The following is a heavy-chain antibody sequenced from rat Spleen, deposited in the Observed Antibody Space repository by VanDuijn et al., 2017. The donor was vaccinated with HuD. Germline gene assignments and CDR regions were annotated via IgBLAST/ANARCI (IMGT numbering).Heavy chain of an antibody. D-gene: IGHD1-8*01. CDR2: ISTGGGKT. CDR3: AXXXDGXYSSXXNWFAX. CDR1: GFTYSNYV. Sequence: EVQLVESGGGLVQPGRSLKLSCAASGFTYSNYVMAWFRQAPTQGLEWVASISTGGGKTYYRDSVRGRFTITRDYAKNTLYLQMDSLRSEETATXXCAXXXDGXYSSXXNWFAXXGQGTLXXVSS. V-gene: IGHV5S13*01. J-gene: IGHJ3*01.